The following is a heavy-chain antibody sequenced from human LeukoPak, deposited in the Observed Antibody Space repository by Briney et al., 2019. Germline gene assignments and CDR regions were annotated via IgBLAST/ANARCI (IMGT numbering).Heavy chain of an antibody. D-gene: IGHD4-23*01. Sequence: PGGSLRLSCAASGFTVSSKYMSWVRQAPGKGPEWVSVIYSGGSTYYADSVKGRFTISRDNSKNTLYLHMNSLRAEDTAVYYCARDIYGGNTVGAFDIWGQGTMVTVSS. CDR2: IYSGGST. V-gene: IGHV3-66*02. J-gene: IGHJ3*02. CDR3: ARDIYGGNTVGAFDI. CDR1: GFTVSSKY.